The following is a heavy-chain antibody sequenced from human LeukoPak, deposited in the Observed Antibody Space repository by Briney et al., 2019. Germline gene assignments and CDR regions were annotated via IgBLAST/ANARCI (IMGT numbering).Heavy chain of an antibody. CDR1: GGSISSYY. V-gene: IGHV4-59*08. CDR3: ARGRLYCTNGVCYQEFDY. D-gene: IGHD2-8*01. CDR2: IYYSGST. Sequence: SSETLSLTCTVSGGSISSYYWSWIRQPPGKGLEWIGYIYYSGSTNYNPSLKSRVTISVDTSKNQFSLKLSSVTAADTAVYYCARGRLYCTNGVCYQEFDYWGQGTLVTVSS. J-gene: IGHJ4*02.